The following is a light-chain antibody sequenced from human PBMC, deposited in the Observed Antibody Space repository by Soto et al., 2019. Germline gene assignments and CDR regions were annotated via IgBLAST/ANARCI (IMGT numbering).Light chain of an antibody. Sequence: EIVLTQSPATLSLSPGESATLYCRASRSVSSYLAWYQQKPGQAPRLLIYDASNRATGIPARFSGSGSGTDFTLTISSLEPEDFAVYYCQQRSNWRTFGQGTKVDIK. CDR2: DAS. CDR3: QQRSNWRT. V-gene: IGKV3-11*01. CDR1: RSVSSY. J-gene: IGKJ1*01.